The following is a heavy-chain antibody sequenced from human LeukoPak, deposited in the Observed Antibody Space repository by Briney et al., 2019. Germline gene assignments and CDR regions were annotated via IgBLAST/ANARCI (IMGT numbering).Heavy chain of an antibody. Sequence: SETLSLTCTVSGGSISSSGYYWGWIRQPPGKGLEWIGSIYYSGSTYYNPSLKSLVTISVDTSKNHFSLRLSSVTAADTAVYYCARDAISAAASVDYWGQGTLVTVSS. CDR3: ARDAISAAASVDY. D-gene: IGHD6-13*01. V-gene: IGHV4-39*07. CDR2: IYYSGST. CDR1: GGSISSSGYY. J-gene: IGHJ4*02.